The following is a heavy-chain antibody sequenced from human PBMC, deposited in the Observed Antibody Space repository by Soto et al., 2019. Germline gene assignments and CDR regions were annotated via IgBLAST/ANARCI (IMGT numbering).Heavy chain of an antibody. CDR1: GFTFSSYA. Sequence: GGSLRLSCAASGFTFSSYAMSWVRQAPGKGLEWVSAISGCGGSTYYADSVKGRFTISRDNSKNTLYLQMNSLRAEDTAVYYCAKIIMATISIPKPDDYWGHGTLVTVSS. J-gene: IGHJ4*01. CDR2: ISGCGGST. CDR3: AKIIMATISIPKPDDY. V-gene: IGHV3-23*01. D-gene: IGHD5-12*01.